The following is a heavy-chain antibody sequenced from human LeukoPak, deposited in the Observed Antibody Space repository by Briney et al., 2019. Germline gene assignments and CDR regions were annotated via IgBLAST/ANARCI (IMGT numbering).Heavy chain of an antibody. D-gene: IGHD6-19*01. V-gene: IGHV1-2*02. CDR2: INPNSGGT. Sequence: ASVKVSCKASGYTFTGYYMHWVRQAPGQGLEWMGWINPNSGGTNYAQKFQGRVTMTRDTSISTAYMELSRLRSDDTAVYYCARDHILGFGRWLVRDAFDIWGQGTMVTVSS. CDR3: ARDHILGFGRWLVRDAFDI. J-gene: IGHJ3*02. CDR1: GYTFTGYY.